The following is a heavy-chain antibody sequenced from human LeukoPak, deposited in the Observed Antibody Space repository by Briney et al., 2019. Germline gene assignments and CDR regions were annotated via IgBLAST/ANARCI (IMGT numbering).Heavy chain of an antibody. CDR2: INGDGRTT. V-gene: IGHV3-74*01. CDR3: ARGNYYGMDV. D-gene: IGHD2/OR15-2a*01. CDR1: GFTFSSYG. Sequence: PGRSLRLSCAASGFTFSSYGMHWVRQAPGKGLVWVSGINGDGRTTTYADSVKGRFTVSRDNAKNTLYLQMKSLRAEDTAIYYCARGNYYGMDVWGQGTTVTVSS. J-gene: IGHJ6*02.